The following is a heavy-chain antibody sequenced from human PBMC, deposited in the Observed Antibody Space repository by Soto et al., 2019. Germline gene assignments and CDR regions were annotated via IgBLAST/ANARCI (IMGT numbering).Heavy chain of an antibody. J-gene: IGHJ6*02. CDR3: ARLTGNYDILTGYYHYYYYGMDV. CDR2: ISSSSSYI. D-gene: IGHD3-9*01. Sequence: GGSLRLSCAASGFTFSSYSMNWVRQAPGKGLEWVSSISSSSSYIYYADSVKGRFTISRDNAKNSLYLQMNSLRAEDTAVYYCARLTGNYDILTGYYHYYYYGMDVWGQGTTVTVSS. V-gene: IGHV3-21*01. CDR1: GFTFSSYS.